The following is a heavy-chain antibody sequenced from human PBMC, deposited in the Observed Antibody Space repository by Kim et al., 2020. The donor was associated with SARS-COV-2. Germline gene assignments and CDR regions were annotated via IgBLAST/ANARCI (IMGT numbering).Heavy chain of an antibody. CDR1: GGSISSYY. D-gene: IGHD6-13*01. V-gene: IGHV4-59*13. CDR3: ARDRGIAAARGMDV. J-gene: IGHJ6*02. CDR2: IYYSGST. Sequence: SETLSLTCTVSGGSISSYYWSWIRQPPGKGLEWIGYIYYSGSTNYNPSLKSRVTISVDTSKNQFSLKLSSVTAADTAAYYCARDRGIAAARGMDVWGQGT.